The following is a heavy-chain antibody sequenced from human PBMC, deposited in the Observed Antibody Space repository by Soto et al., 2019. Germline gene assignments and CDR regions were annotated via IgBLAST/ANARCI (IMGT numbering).Heavy chain of an antibody. J-gene: IGHJ6*02. Sequence: LRLSCAASGFTFSNYAISWVRQAPGKGLEWVSSISGSGGSTYYADSVKGRFTISRDNSKNTLYLQMNSLRAEDTAVYYCATYSGNYERYGVYYGMDVWGQGTTVTVSS. CDR3: ATYSGNYERYGVYYGMDV. D-gene: IGHD1-26*01. CDR1: GFTFSNYA. V-gene: IGHV3-23*01. CDR2: ISGSGGST.